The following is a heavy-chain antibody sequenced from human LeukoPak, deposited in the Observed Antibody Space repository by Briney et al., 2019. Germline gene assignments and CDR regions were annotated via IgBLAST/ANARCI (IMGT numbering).Heavy chain of an antibody. V-gene: IGHV3-30-3*01. D-gene: IGHD2-2*01. CDR1: GFTFSTCA. CDR3: AANVPAGTYYFDY. Sequence: GGSLRLSCAASGFTFSTCAMHWVRQAPGKGLEWVAVISKDGSSKDYAASVTGRFTISRDNSKNTLYLQMNSLTAEDTAVYYCAANVPAGTYYFDYWGQGTQVTVSS. CDR2: ISKDGSSK. J-gene: IGHJ4*02.